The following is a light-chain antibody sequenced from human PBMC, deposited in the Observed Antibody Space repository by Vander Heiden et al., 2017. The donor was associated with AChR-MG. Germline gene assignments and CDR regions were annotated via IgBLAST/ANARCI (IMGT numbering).Light chain of an antibody. CDR2: DVS. CDR1: SSDVGAYNY. J-gene: IGLJ3*02. V-gene: IGLV2-14*03. CDR3: SSYTSSSTPWV. Sequence: QSALTQPASVSASPGPSITISCTGTSSDVGAYNYVSWYQQHPGKAPKLMIYDVSNRPSGVSNRFSGSKSGNTASLTISGLQAEDEADYYCSSYTSSSTPWVFGGGTKLTVL.